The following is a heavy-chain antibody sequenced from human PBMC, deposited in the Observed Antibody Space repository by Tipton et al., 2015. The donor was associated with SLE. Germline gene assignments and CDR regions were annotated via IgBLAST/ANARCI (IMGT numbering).Heavy chain of an antibody. V-gene: IGHV4-59*11. CDR2: IYYSGST. CDR1: GGSISSHY. Sequence: LRLSCTVSGGSISSHYWSWIRQPPGKGLEWIGYIYYSGSTNYNPSLKSRVTISVDTSKNQFSLKLSSVTAADTAVYYCARTDIMITFGGLYAFDIWGQGTMVTVSS. CDR3: ARTDIMITFGGLYAFDI. D-gene: IGHD3-16*01. J-gene: IGHJ3*02.